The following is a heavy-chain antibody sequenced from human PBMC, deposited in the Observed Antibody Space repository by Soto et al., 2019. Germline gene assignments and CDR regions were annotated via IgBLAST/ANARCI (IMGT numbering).Heavy chain of an antibody. CDR2: IIPIFGTA. Sequence: ASVKVSCKASGGTFSSYAISWVRQAPGQGLEWMGGIIPIFGTANYAQKFQGRVTITADESTSTAYMELSSLRSEDTAVYYCARGPNYYDSSGYYPAPFDYWGQGTLVTVSS. CDR1: GGTFSSYA. CDR3: ARGPNYYDSSGYYPAPFDY. V-gene: IGHV1-69*13. J-gene: IGHJ4*02. D-gene: IGHD3-22*01.